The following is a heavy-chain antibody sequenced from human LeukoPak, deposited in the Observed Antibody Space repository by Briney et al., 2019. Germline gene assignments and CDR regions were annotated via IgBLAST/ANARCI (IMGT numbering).Heavy chain of an antibody. Sequence: SETLSLTCAVYGGSFSGYYWSWIRQPPGKGPEWIVEINHSGSTNYNPSLKSRVTISVDTSKNQFSLKLSSVTAADTAVYYCARGNYYDSSGYYYDAFDIWGQGTMVTVSS. CDR3: ARGNYYDSSGYYYDAFDI. D-gene: IGHD3-22*01. V-gene: IGHV4-34*01. CDR1: GGSFSGYY. J-gene: IGHJ3*02. CDR2: INHSGST.